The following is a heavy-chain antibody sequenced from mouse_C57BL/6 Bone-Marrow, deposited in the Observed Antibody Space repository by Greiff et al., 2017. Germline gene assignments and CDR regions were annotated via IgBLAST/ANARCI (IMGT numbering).Heavy chain of an antibody. CDR3: ARWLLRAMDY. CDR1: GYTFTSYW. Sequence: VKLMESGAELAKPGASVKLSCKASGYTFTSYWMHWVQQRPGQGLEWIGYINPSSGSTKYNQKIKDKATLTADKSSSTAYLQLSSLTYEDTAVYYWARWLLRAMDYWGQGTSVTVSS. CDR2: INPSSGST. D-gene: IGHD2-3*01. J-gene: IGHJ4*01. V-gene: IGHV1-7*01.